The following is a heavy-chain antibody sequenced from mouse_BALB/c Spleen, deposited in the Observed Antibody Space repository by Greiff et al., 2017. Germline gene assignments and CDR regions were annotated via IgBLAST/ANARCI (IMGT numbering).Heavy chain of an antibody. CDR2: ISYDGSN. D-gene: IGHD2-2*01. CDR1: GYSITSGYY. J-gene: IGHJ4*01. CDR3: ASIYYGYEGAMDY. V-gene: IGHV3-6*02. Sequence: VQLQQSGPGLVKPSQSLSLTCSVTGYSITSGYYWNWIRQFPGNKLEWMGYISYDGSNNYNPSLKNRISITRDTSKNQFFLKLNSVTTEDTATYYCASIYYGYEGAMDYWGQGTSVTVSS.